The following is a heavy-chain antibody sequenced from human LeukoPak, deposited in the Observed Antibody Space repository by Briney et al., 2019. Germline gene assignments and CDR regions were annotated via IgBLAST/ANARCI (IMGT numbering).Heavy chain of an antibody. J-gene: IGHJ4*02. Sequence: GASVNVSCKASGYTFTGYYMHWVRQAPGQGLEWMGWINPNSGGTNYAQKHQGRVTMTRDTSISTAYMELSRLRSDDTTVYYCATGSGYSYGYYYYWGQGTLVTVSS. CDR1: GYTFTGYY. CDR3: ATGSGYSYGYYYY. D-gene: IGHD5-18*01. V-gene: IGHV1-2*02. CDR2: INPNSGGT.